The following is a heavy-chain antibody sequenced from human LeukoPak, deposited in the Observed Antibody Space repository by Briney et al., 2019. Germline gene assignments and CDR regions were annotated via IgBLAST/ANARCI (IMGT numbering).Heavy chain of an antibody. Sequence: AETLSLTCTVSVGSISSNYWNWIRQPPGKGLEWIGNIYYSGSTNYNPSLKSRVTISVDTSKTQFSLTLSSATAADTAVYYCARLGCSGGSCEDYWGQGTLVTVPS. D-gene: IGHD2-15*01. V-gene: IGHV4-59*08. CDR3: ARLGCSGGSCEDY. CDR2: IYYSGST. J-gene: IGHJ4*02. CDR1: VGSISSNY.